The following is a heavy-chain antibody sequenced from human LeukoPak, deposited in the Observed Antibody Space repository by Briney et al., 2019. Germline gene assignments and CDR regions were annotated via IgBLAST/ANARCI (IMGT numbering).Heavy chain of an antibody. CDR2: IYYSGST. CDR3: ARGGRRVTATSSAFDI. Sequence: PSETLSLTCTVSGGSISSYYWSWIQQPPGKGLEWIGYIYYSGSTNYNPSLKSRVTISVDMSKNQFSLKLSSVTAADTAVYYCARGGRRVTATSSAFDIWGQGTMVTVSS. J-gene: IGHJ3*02. CDR1: GGSISSYY. D-gene: IGHD2-21*02. V-gene: IGHV4-59*01.